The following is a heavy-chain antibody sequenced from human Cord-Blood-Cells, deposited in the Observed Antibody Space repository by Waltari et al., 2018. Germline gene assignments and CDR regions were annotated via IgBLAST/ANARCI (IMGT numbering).Heavy chain of an antibody. CDR3: ATTGIVGATDAFDI. CDR1: GGSISSYY. V-gene: IGHV4-59*01. J-gene: IGHJ3*02. Sequence: QVQLQESGPGLVKPSETLSLTCTVSGGSISSYYWSWIRQPPGKGLEWIGYIYYSGSTNYNPSLKSRVTISVDTSKNQFSLKLSSVTAADTAVYYCATTGIVGATDAFDIWGQGTMVTVSS. CDR2: IYYSGST. D-gene: IGHD1-26*01.